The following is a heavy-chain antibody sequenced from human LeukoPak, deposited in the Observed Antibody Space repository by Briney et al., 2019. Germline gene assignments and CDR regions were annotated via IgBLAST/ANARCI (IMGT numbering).Heavy chain of an antibody. Sequence: SETLSLTCTVSGGSIINSNYYWAWMRQPPGKELEWIANIYYSGSTYYNPSLKSRVTISVDTSKNQFSLRVRSVTAADTAVYYCVSNFDDSPNHAGNYFDPWGQGALVIVSS. CDR1: GGSIINSNYY. J-gene: IGHJ5*02. V-gene: IGHV4-39*01. D-gene: IGHD3-9*01. CDR3: VSNFDDSPNHAGNYFDP. CDR2: IYYSGST.